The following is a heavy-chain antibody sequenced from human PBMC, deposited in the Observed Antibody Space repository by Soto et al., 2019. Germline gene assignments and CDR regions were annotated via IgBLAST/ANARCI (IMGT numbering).Heavy chain of an antibody. CDR1: GGSINSGGYY. CDR2: IYYSGST. Sequence: LSLTCTVSGGSINSGGYYWSWIRQYPGKGLEWIGYIYYSGSTAYTPSLKSRLSISLDTSKNQFSLELRSVTAADAAVYYCAGGRSGYYSSWGQGTLVTVSS. J-gene: IGHJ4*02. CDR3: AGGRSGYYSS. V-gene: IGHV4-31*03. D-gene: IGHD3-22*01.